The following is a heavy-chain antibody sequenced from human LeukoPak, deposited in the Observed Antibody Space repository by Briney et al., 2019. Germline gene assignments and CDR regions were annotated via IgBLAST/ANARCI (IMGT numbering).Heavy chain of an antibody. V-gene: IGHV3-30*03. CDR1: GFTFNNA. CDR2: ISYDGSKK. D-gene: IGHD6-6*01. Sequence: PGGSLRLSCAASGFTFNNAMHWVRQAPGKGLEWVAVISYDGSKKYFAESLEGRFTISRDNSKKTLYLQIHSLGPEDTAVYYCARATARPGGDPDYWGQGTLVPVSS. CDR3: ARATARPGGDPDY. J-gene: IGHJ4*02.